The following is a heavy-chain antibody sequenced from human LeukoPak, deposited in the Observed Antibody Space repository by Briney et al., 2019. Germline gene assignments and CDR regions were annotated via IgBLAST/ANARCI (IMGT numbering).Heavy chain of an antibody. J-gene: IGHJ6*03. CDR1: GGSFSGYY. Sequence: PSETLSLTCAVYGGSFSGYYWTWIRQAPGKGLEWIGEINPSGRISYNPSLKSRLTISVDASKNQFSLNLRSLTAADRAVYYCARGRQEVSMIVVVMTAVSYYLDVWGKGTTVTVS. CDR2: INPSGRI. D-gene: IGHD3-22*01. V-gene: IGHV4-34*01. CDR3: ARGRQEVSMIVVVMTAVSYYLDV.